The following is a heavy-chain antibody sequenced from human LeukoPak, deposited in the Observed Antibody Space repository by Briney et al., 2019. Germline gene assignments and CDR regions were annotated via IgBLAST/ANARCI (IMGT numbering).Heavy chain of an antibody. CDR2: INPNSGGT. Sequence: GASVKVSCKASGYTFTGYYMHWVRQAPGQGLEWIGRINPNSGGTNYAQKFQGRVTMTRDTSISTAYMELSSLRSDDTAVYYCATGRDTSGWSPFGYWGQGTLVTVSS. CDR1: GYTFTGYY. D-gene: IGHD6-19*01. J-gene: IGHJ4*02. CDR3: ATGRDTSGWSPFGY. V-gene: IGHV1-2*06.